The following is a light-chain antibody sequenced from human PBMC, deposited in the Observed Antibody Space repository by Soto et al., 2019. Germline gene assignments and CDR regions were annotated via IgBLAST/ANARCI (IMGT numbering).Light chain of an antibody. CDR2: SGS. V-gene: IGKV2-28*01. CDR1: QSLLHSNGYNY. J-gene: IGKJ3*01. Sequence: EIVMTKSPLSLPVTPGEPASISCKSSQSLLHSNGYNYLDWYLQKPGQSPQLLIYSGSNRASGVPDRFSGSASGTDFTLKISRVEAEDVAVYYCMQALQAPFTFGPGTKVDIK. CDR3: MQALQAPFT.